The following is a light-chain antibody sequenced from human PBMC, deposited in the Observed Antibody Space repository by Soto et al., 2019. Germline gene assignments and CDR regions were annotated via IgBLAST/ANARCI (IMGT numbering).Light chain of an antibody. CDR1: NLGSTS. J-gene: IGLJ2*01. V-gene: IGLV3-21*02. CDR2: DDS. CDR3: QVWDRSNYEVV. Sequence: SYELAQPPSVSVAPGQTARITCGGHNLGSTSVHWYQLKPGQAPVLVVYDDSDRPSGIPQRFSGSNSGNTATLTISRVEAGDEADFFCQVWDRSNYEVVFGGGTQLTVL.